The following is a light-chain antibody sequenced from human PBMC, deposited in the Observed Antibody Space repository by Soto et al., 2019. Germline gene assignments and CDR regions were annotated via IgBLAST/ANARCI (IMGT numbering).Light chain of an antibody. CDR1: QTIGKF. V-gene: IGKV1-39*01. Sequence: DIQMTQSPSSLSASVGDGVTITCRASQTIGKFLNWYHQKPGKAPNLLIYGASNLQSGVPSRFSGSGSGTEFTLTISSLQPEDFATYYCQQSYKTPPTFGGGTKVDI. CDR2: GAS. J-gene: IGKJ4*01. CDR3: QQSYKTPPT.